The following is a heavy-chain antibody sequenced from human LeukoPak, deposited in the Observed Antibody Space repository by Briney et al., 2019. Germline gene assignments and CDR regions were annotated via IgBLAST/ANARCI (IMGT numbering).Heavy chain of an antibody. J-gene: IGHJ4*02. V-gene: IGHV4-59*01. D-gene: IGHD1-26*01. CDR2: IYYSGST. CDR3: ARGVGALGY. CDR1: GGSISSYY. Sequence: SETLSLTCTVSGGSISSYYWSWIRQPPGKGLEWIGYIYYSGSTNYNPSPKSRVTISVDTSKNQFSLKLSSVTAADTAVYYCARGVGALGYWGQGTLVTVSS.